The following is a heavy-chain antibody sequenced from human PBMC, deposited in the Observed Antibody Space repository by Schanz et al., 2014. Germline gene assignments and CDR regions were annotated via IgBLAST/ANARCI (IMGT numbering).Heavy chain of an antibody. J-gene: IGHJ3*02. CDR2: INAPTGNT. CDR1: GYIFGSHG. Sequence: QVQLVQSGAEVKKPGASVKVSCKASGYIFGSHGMTWVRQAPGQRAELMGWINAPTGNTQYAQKFQDGGNMTRETVATAVHLKQTRRRTDDTASDYYGGEHVATYRYSSPGAYDIWGQGTRVTVSS. CDR3: GGEHVATYRYSSPGAYDI. V-gene: IGHV1-18*01. D-gene: IGHD6-19*01.